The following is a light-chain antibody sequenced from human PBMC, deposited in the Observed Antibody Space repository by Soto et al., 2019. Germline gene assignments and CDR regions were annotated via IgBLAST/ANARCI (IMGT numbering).Light chain of an antibody. J-gene: IGKJ5*01. CDR1: QGISTN. CDR2: AVS. Sequence: DIQMTQSPSSVSASVGDRVTITCRASQGISTNLAWYQQKPGKAPKLLIYAVSSLQSGVPPRFSGSGSGTDFTLTISSLQPEDFAIYYCLQANRVPLSFGQGTRLEIK. V-gene: IGKV1-12*01. CDR3: LQANRVPLS.